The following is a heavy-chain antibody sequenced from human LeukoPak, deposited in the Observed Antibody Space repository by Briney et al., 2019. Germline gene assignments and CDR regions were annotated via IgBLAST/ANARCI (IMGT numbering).Heavy chain of an antibody. CDR1: GGSISSHY. CDR3: GRDALVGYFSYYYMVV. CDR2: ISNSGST. V-gene: IGHV4-59*11. Sequence: SETLSLTCTVSGGSISSHYWTWIRQSPVKGLEWIGDISNSGSTSYNPSLKSRVTISIDTSKNQFSLKLSSVTAADTAVYYCGRDALVGYFSYYYMVVWGKGTTVTVSS. J-gene: IGHJ6*03. D-gene: IGHD2-15*01.